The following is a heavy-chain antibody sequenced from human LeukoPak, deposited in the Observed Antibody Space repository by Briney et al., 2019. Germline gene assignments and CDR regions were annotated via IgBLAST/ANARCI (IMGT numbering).Heavy chain of an antibody. CDR1: GFTFSDYY. D-gene: IGHD4-17*01. Sequence: GGSLRLSCAASGFTFSDYYMSWIRQAPGKGLEWVSYISSSGSTIYYADSVKGRFTISRDNDKNSLYLQMNSLRAEDTAVYYCASVGTVTTYNFDYWGQGTLVTVSS. J-gene: IGHJ4*02. V-gene: IGHV3-11*01. CDR3: ASVGTVTTYNFDY. CDR2: ISSSGSTI.